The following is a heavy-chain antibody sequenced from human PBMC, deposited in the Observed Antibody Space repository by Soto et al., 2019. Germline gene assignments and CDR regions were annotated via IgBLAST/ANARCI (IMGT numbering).Heavy chain of an antibody. V-gene: IGHV1-8*01. CDR3: AIGVNQGVDY. Sequence: QVQLVQSGAEVKEPGASVKVSCKTSGYTFTSLDINWVRQAAGQGPVWMGWMSRGNGKTGYAQRFQGRVSMTRDTSISTAYMELSSLTFEDPAVYYCAIGVNQGVDYWGQGTLVTVSS. CDR2: MSRGNGKT. J-gene: IGHJ4*02. CDR1: GYTFTSLD. D-gene: IGHD2-2*01.